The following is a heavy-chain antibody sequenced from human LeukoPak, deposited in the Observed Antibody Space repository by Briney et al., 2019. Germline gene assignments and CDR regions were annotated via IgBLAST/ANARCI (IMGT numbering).Heavy chain of an antibody. CDR1: GGSISSYY. V-gene: IGHV4-4*07. CDR2: IYTSGST. D-gene: IGHD2-2*01. Sequence: TSETLSLTCTVSGGSISSYYWSWIRQPTGKGLEWIGRIYTSGSTNYNPSLKSRVTMSVDTSKNQFSLKLSSVTAADTAVYYCARVGYCSSTSCYEFAFDIWGQGTMVTVSS. CDR3: ARVGYCSSTSCYEFAFDI. J-gene: IGHJ3*02.